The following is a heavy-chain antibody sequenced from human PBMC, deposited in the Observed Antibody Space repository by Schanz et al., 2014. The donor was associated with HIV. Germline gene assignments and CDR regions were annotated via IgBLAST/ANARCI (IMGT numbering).Heavy chain of an antibody. D-gene: IGHD3-22*01. V-gene: IGHV3-23*01. CDR1: GFTFNNYA. CDR2: ISESGGRS. J-gene: IGHJ4*02. Sequence: QVLESGGGLVQTGGSLRLSCVASGFTFNNYAMTWVRQAPGKGLEWVSSISESGGRSYYADSVNGRFTISRDNSKNTLYLQMTTLRTEDTAVYYCAKPEYDSRGNSQSHFDSWGQGTLVTVSS. CDR3: AKPEYDSRGNSQSHFDS.